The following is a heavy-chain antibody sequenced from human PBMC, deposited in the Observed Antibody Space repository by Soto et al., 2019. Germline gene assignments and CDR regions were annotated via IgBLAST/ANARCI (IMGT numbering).Heavy chain of an antibody. V-gene: IGHV1-2*04. Sequence: QVQLVQSGAEVKKPGASVKVSCKASGYTFTAYYIHWVRQAPGQGLEWMGWINCNTGGTNYAQKFQGWVTMTRDTPRNTAYRDLGRLRSDATALSYSARVSGSYLGALFMDEWGQRTAVTVCS. CDR1: GYTFTAYY. CDR3: ARVSGSYLGALFMDE. D-gene: IGHD1-26*01. CDR2: INCNTGGT. J-gene: IGHJ6*02.